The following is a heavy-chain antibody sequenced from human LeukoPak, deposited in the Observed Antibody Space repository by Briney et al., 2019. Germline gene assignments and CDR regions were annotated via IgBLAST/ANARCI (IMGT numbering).Heavy chain of an antibody. V-gene: IGHV3-30*02. CDR3: AKSGYNRFDY. CDR2: IQYDGSYK. CDR1: EFTFSTYG. D-gene: IGHD5-24*01. J-gene: IGHJ4*02. Sequence: GGSLRLSCAASEFTFSTYGMHWVRQAPGKGLEWVAFIQYDGSYKDYGDSVKGRFTISRDNSKNTLYLQMNSLRAEDTAVYYCAKSGYNRFDYWGQGTLVTVSS.